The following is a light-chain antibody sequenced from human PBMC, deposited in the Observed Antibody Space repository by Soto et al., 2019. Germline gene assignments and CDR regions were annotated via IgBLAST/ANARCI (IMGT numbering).Light chain of an antibody. CDR2: GAS. Sequence: IVMTQSRATVSVSTGERATLSCRASQSVSSYLAWYQQKPGQAPRLLIYGASTRVTGIPARFSGSGSGTEFTLTISSLQSEDFALYYCQQRSYWPITFGQATRLEI. CDR3: QQRSYWPIT. V-gene: IGKV3-15*01. J-gene: IGKJ5*01. CDR1: QSVSSY.